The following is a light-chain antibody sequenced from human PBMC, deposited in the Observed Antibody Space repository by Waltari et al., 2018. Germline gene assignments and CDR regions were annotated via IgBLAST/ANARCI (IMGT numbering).Light chain of an antibody. CDR2: EVS. Sequence: QSALTQPASLSGSPGQSITISCTGTSSDVGGYKYVSWYQQHPGKAPKLMIYEVSNRPSGVSNRFSGSKSGNTASLTISGLQAEDEADYYCSSYTSSSTLFGGGTKLTVL. CDR3: SSYTSSSTL. V-gene: IGLV2-14*01. J-gene: IGLJ2*01. CDR1: SSDVGGYKY.